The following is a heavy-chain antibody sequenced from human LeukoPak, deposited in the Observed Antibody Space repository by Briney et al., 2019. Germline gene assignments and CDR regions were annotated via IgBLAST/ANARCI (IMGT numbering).Heavy chain of an antibody. J-gene: IGHJ5*02. Sequence: SETLSLTCAVYGGSFSAYYWSWIRQPPGKGLEWIGDINHSGSTNYNPSLKSRVTISVDTSKNQFSLKLSSVTAADTAVYYCARGATRTARPQYKTQNWFDPWGQGTLVTVSS. V-gene: IGHV4-34*01. CDR1: GGSFSAYY. CDR3: ARGATRTARPQYKTQNWFDP. CDR2: INHSGST. D-gene: IGHD6-6*01.